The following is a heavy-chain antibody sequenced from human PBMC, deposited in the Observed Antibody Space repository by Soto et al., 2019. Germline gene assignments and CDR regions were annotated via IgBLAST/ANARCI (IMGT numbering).Heavy chain of an antibody. CDR1: GDSISGGASF. J-gene: IGHJ5*02. D-gene: IGHD2-2*01. V-gene: IGHV4-31*03. CDR2: VYYSGSS. Sequence: LSLTCTVSGDSISGGASFWSWIRQPPGKGLEWIANVYYSGSSYYNPSLKSRLTISVDTTKNQFSLQLKSMTAADTAVYYCAKLSCTSSTCYFPGWFDPWGQGTLVTVSS. CDR3: AKLSCTSSTCYFPGWFDP.